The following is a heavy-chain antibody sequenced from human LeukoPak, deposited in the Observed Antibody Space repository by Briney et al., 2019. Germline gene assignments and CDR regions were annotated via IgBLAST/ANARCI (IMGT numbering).Heavy chain of an antibody. D-gene: IGHD6-13*01. Sequence: PGGSLRLSCAASGFTVSSNYMSWVRQAPGKGLEWVSVIYSGGSTYYADSVKGRFTISRDNSKNTLYLQMNSLRAEDTAVYYCARVPAAAGRDYWGQGTLVTVSS. CDR3: ARVPAAAGRDY. J-gene: IGHJ4*02. CDR2: IYSGGST. CDR1: GFTVSSNY. V-gene: IGHV3-66*01.